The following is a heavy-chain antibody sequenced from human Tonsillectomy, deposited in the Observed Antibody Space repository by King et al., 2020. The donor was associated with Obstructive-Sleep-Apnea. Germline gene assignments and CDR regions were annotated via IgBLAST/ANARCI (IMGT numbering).Heavy chain of an antibody. CDR1: GYTFTGYH. D-gene: IGHD4-17*01. J-gene: IGHJ4*02. V-gene: IGHV1-2*02. CDR3: ATVAVATATYFFDY. Sequence: VQLVESGAEVKKPGASVKVSCKASGYTFTGYHMHWVRQAPGQGLEWMGWINPNSGGTNYAQKFQGRVTMTRDTSISTAYMELSRLRSDDTAVYYCATVAVATATYFFDYWGQGTLVTVSS. CDR2: INPNSGGT.